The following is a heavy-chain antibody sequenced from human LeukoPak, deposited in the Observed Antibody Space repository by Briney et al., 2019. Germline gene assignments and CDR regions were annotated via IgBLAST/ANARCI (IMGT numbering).Heavy chain of an antibody. CDR3: ARGKTMVGTFDY. CDR2: IYSGGNT. CDR1: GFTFTNAW. D-gene: IGHD4/OR15-4a*01. Sequence: PGGSLRLSCAASGFTFTNAWMSWVRQAPGKGLEWVSVIYSGGNTYYADSVKGRFTISRDNSKNTLYLQMNSLRAEDTAVYYCARGKTMVGTFDYWGQGTLVTVSS. J-gene: IGHJ4*02. V-gene: IGHV3-66*01.